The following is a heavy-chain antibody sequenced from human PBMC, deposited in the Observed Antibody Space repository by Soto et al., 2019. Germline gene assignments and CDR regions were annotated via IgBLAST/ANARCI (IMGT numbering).Heavy chain of an antibody. CDR3: ARDQNGSPHFDY. CDR2: IFHSGST. J-gene: IGHJ4*02. V-gene: IGHV4-59*01. CDR1: GASISSYY. D-gene: IGHD1-26*01. Sequence: SETLSLTCTVSGASISSYYWSWIRQPPGKGLEWVGFIFHSGSTNCNPSLKSRVTFSVDTSKDQFSLKLTSVTAADTAVYYCARDQNGSPHFDYWGQGILVTVSS.